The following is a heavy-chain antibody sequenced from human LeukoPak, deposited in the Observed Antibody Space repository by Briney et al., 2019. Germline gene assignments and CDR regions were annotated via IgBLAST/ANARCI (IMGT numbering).Heavy chain of an antibody. CDR2: MNPNSGNT. V-gene: IGHV1-8*01. J-gene: IGHJ4*02. D-gene: IGHD4-17*01. CDR1: GYTFTSYD. Sequence: AASVKVSCKASGYTFTSYDINWVRQATGQGLEWMGWMNPNSGNTGYAQKFQGRVTMTRNTSISTAYMELSSLRSEDTAVYYCARGRTVTTKSHGYWGQGTLVTVSS. CDR3: ARGRTVTTKSHGY.